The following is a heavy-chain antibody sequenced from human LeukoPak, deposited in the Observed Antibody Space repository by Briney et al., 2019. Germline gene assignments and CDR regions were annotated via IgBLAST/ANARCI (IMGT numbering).Heavy chain of an antibody. V-gene: IGHV4-59*01. CDR1: GGSISSYY. D-gene: IGHD4-11*01. Sequence: SETLSLTCTVSGGSISSYYWSWIRQPPGKGLEWIGYIYYSGSTNYNPSLKSRVTISVDTSKNQFSLKLSSLTAADTAVYYCARAYSNYGYYYYMDVWGKGTTVTVSS. CDR3: ARAYSNYGYYYYMDV. J-gene: IGHJ6*03. CDR2: IYYSGST.